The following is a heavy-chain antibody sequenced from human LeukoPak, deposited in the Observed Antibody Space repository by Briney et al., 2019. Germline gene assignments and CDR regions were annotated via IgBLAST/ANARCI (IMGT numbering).Heavy chain of an antibody. CDR1: GFTFSSFG. CDR2: MSYDGNNK. J-gene: IGHJ4*02. CDR3: AKALDSSGWYGFDY. V-gene: IGHV3-30*18. Sequence: PGGSLRLSCSASGFTFSSFGMHWVRQAPGKGLEWVTLMSYDGNNKYSADSVRGRFSISRDSSKNTLHLQMDSLRPDDTAVYYCAKALDSSGWYGFDYWGQGTLVTVSS. D-gene: IGHD6-19*01.